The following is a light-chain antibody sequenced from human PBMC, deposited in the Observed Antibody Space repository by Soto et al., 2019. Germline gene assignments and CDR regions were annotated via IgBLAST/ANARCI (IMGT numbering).Light chain of an antibody. CDR3: CSYAGRSTWV. J-gene: IGLJ3*02. V-gene: IGLV2-8*01. Sequence: QSALTQPPSASGSPGQSVTISCTGTSSDVGAYNYVSWYQQYPGKAPTLMIYEASQRPSGVSHRFSGSKSGNTASLTISGLQTEDEGNYYCCSYAGRSTWVFGGGTKLTV. CDR2: EAS. CDR1: SSDVGAYNY.